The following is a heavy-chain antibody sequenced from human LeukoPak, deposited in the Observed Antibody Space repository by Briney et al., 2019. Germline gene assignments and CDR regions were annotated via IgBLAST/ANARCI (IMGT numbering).Heavy chain of an antibody. Sequence: GGSLRLSCAASGFTFSSYAMSWVRQAPGKGLEWASAISYREGRTYYADSVKGRFTISRDNSKNTLYLQMNSLRAEDTAVYYCAKPPNSFDSSGSRLGYFDYWGQGTLVTVSS. CDR3: AKPPNSFDSSGSRLGYFDY. V-gene: IGHV3-23*01. D-gene: IGHD3-22*01. CDR2: ISYREGRT. CDR1: GFTFSSYA. J-gene: IGHJ4*02.